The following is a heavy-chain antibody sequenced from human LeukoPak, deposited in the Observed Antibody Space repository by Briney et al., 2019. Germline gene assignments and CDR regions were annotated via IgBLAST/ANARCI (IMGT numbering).Heavy chain of an antibody. J-gene: IGHJ4*02. CDR3: GVTMVRENPDPIDY. V-gene: IGHV1-18*04. CDR1: GYTFTGYY. Sequence: EASVKVSCKASGYTFTGYYMHWVRQAPGQGLEWMGWISAYNGNTNYAQKLQGRVTMTTDTSTSTAYMELRSLRSDDTAVYYCGVTMVRENPDPIDYWGQGTLVTVSS. CDR2: ISAYNGNT. D-gene: IGHD3-10*01.